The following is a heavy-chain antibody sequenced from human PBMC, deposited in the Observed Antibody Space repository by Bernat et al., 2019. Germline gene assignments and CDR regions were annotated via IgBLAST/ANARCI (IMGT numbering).Heavy chain of an antibody. J-gene: IGHJ4*02. V-gene: IGHV1-8*01. CDR1: GYTFTSYD. CDR3: ARGVLLWFGVVDY. Sequence: QVQLVQSGAEVKKPGASVKVSCKASGYTFTSYDINWVRQATGQGLEWMGWMNPNSGNTGYAQEFQGRVTMTRNTSISTSYMGLSSLRSEDTAVYYCARGVLLWFGVVDYWGQGTLVTVSS. CDR2: MNPNSGNT. D-gene: IGHD3-10*01.